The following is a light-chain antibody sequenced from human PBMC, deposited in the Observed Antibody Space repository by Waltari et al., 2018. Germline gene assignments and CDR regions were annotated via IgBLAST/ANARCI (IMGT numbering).Light chain of an antibody. CDR1: QGISTY. CDR3: LQYNSRPWT. Sequence: DIQMTQSPSSLSASAGDTVTITCRASQGISTYLNWYQQKPGKAPKRLIYATSSLESGVPSRISGSGSGTDFTLTISSLQPEDFATYYCLQYNSRPWTFGQGTKVEIK. V-gene: IGKV1-17*01. J-gene: IGKJ1*01. CDR2: ATS.